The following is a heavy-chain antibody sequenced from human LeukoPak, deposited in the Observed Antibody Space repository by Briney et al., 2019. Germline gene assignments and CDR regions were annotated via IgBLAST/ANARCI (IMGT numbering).Heavy chain of an antibody. Sequence: GGSLRLSCAASGFTFDDYAMHWVRQAPGKGLEWVSGISWNSGSIGYADSVKGRFTISRDNAKNSLYLQMNSLRAEDTALYYCAGLYCSGGSCYFDYWGQGTLVTVSS. CDR3: AGLYCSGGSCYFDY. J-gene: IGHJ4*02. V-gene: IGHV3-9*01. CDR2: ISWNSGSI. D-gene: IGHD2-15*01. CDR1: GFTFDDYA.